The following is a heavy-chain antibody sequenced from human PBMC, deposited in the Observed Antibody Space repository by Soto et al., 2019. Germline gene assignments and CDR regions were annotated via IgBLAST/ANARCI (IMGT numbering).Heavy chain of an antibody. J-gene: IGHJ6*01. CDR3: ARDEGTIFVVVYYYYGMDV. V-gene: IGHV3-30-3*01. CDR2: ISYDGSNK. Sequence: QVQLVESGGGVVQPGRSLRLSCAASGFTFSSYAMHWVRQAPGKGLEWVAVISYDGSNKYYADSVKGRFTISRDNSKNTLYLQMNSLRAEDTAVYYCARDEGTIFVVVYYYYGMDVWWQGTTVTVSS. CDR1: GFTFSSYA. D-gene: IGHD3-3*01.